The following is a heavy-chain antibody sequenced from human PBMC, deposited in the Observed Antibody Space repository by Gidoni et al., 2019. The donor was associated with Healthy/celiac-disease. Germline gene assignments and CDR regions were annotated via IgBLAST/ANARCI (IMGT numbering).Heavy chain of an antibody. J-gene: IGHJ4*02. V-gene: IGHV4-61*02. CDR2: IYTSGST. CDR3: ARGLPSHLPSSGYYYFDY. CDR1: GGSIRRGSYY. D-gene: IGHD3-22*01. Sequence: QVQLQESGPGLLKPSQTLSLTCTVSGGSIRRGSYYWSWIRQPAGKGLEWIGRIYTSGSTNYNPSLKSRVTISVDTSKNQFSLKLSSVTAADTAVYYCARGLPSHLPSSGYYYFDYWGQGTLVTVSS.